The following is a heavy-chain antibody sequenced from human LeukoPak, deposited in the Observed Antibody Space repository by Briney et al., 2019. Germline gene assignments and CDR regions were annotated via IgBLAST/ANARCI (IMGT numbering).Heavy chain of an antibody. V-gene: IGHV4-59*12. D-gene: IGHD4-17*01. Sequence: PSETLSLTCTVSGGSISSYYWSWIRQPPGKGLEWIGYIYYSGSTNYNPSLKSRVTISVDTSKNQFSLKMSSVTAADTAVYYCARGSKSYGDYIRSRIHHFDYWGQGTLVTVSS. CDR1: GGSISSYY. J-gene: IGHJ4*02. CDR2: IYYSGST. CDR3: ARGSKSYGDYIRSRIHHFDY.